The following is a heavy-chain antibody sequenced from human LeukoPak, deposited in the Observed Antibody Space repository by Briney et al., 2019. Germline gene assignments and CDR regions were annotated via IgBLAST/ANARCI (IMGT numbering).Heavy chain of an antibody. J-gene: IGHJ6*03. CDR2: IYYSGST. D-gene: IGHD3-10*01. Sequence: SETLSLTCTVSGGSISSHYWSWIRQPLGKGLEWIGYIYYSGSTNYNPSLKSRVTISVDTSKNQFSLKLSSVTAADTAVYYCAREISASYGSGSYRSYYYYYMDVWGKGTTVTVSS. CDR3: AREISASYGSGSYRSYYYYYMDV. V-gene: IGHV4-59*11. CDR1: GGSISSHY.